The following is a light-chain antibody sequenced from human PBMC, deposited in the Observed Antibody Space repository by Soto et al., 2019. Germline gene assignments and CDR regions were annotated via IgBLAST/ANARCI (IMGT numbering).Light chain of an antibody. CDR1: TSDIGGYNY. Sequence: QSALTQPASVSGFPGLSIAISCTGTTSDIGGYNYVSWYQQHPGKAPKLVIFEVSNRPSGVSNRFSGSKSGNTASLTISGLQAEDEADYYCSSYTSGSTLYVFGTGTKLTVL. CDR3: SSYTSGSTLYV. V-gene: IGLV2-14*01. J-gene: IGLJ1*01. CDR2: EVS.